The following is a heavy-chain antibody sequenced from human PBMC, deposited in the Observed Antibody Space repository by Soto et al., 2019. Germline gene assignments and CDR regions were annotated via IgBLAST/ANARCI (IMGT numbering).Heavy chain of an antibody. V-gene: IGHV1-18*04. D-gene: IGHD3-22*01. CDR3: ARAYYYDSSGYSTGPQLDP. Sequence: ASVKVSCKASGYTFTSYGISWVRQAPVQGLEWMGWISAYNGNTNYAQKLQGRVTMTTDTYKSTAYMELRSLRSDDTAVYYCARAYYYDSSGYSTGPQLDPWGQGTLVTVSS. CDR1: GYTFTSYG. CDR2: ISAYNGNT. J-gene: IGHJ5*02.